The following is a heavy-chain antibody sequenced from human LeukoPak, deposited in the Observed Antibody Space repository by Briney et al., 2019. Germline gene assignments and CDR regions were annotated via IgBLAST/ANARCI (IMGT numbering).Heavy chain of an antibody. CDR1: GFTFSSYG. Sequence: GGSLRLSCAASGFTFSSYGMHWVRQAPGKGLEWVAVIWYDGSNKYYADSVNGRFTISRDNSKNTLHLQMNNLRAEDTAVYYCAKSLHDYGDVGYYCYGMDVWGQGTTVTVSS. V-gene: IGHV3-30*02. CDR2: IWYDGSNK. CDR3: AKSLHDYGDVGYYCYGMDV. D-gene: IGHD4-17*01. J-gene: IGHJ6*02.